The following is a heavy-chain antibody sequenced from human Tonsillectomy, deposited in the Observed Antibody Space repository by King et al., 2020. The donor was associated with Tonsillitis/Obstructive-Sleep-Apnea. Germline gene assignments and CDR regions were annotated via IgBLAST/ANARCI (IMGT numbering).Heavy chain of an antibody. J-gene: IGHJ4*02. D-gene: IGHD4-17*01. CDR3: ARQDFGDYVPFDY. Sequence: VQLVESGGGVVQPGRSLRLSCAASGFTFRSYGMHWGRQAPGKGLGWVAVIWYDGSNKSTADSVNGRFTISRDNSKKTLYLQMNSLRAEDTAVYYCARQDFGDYVPFDYWGQGTLVTVSS. V-gene: IGHV3-33*01. CDR1: GFTFRSYG. CDR2: IWYDGSNK.